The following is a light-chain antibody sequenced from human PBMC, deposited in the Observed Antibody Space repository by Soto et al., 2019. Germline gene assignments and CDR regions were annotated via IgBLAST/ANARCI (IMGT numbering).Light chain of an antibody. CDR1: SSNIGSNY. CDR2: RNN. J-gene: IGLJ1*01. V-gene: IGLV1-47*01. CDR3: SSYTSSSTLV. Sequence: QSVLTQPPSASQTPGQRVTISCSGTSSNIGSNYVSWYQQLPGTAPKLLIYRNNQRPSGVPDRFSGSKSGTSASLAISGLRSEDEADYYCSSYTSSSTLVFGTGTKLTVL.